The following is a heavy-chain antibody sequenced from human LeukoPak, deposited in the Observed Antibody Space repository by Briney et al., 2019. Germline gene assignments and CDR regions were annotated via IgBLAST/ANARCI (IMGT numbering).Heavy chain of an antibody. V-gene: IGHV4-61*09. Sequence: PSQTLSLTCTVSGGSISSGAYYWSWIQQPAGKGLEWIGHIYTTGSTSYSPSLKSRVTISIDTSKNQFSLNLRSVTAADTAVYYCAREGEAKQQLALRAFDIWGQGTMVTVSS. CDR3: AREGEAKQQLALRAFDI. J-gene: IGHJ3*02. D-gene: IGHD6-13*01. CDR2: IYTTGST. CDR1: GGSISSGAYY.